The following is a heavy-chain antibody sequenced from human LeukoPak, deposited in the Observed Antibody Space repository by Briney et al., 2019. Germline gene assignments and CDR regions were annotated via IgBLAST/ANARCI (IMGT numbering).Heavy chain of an antibody. V-gene: IGHV4-59*01. D-gene: IGHD5-24*01. J-gene: IGHJ4*02. Sequence: SETLSLTCTVSGGSITSYYWSWIRQPPGKGLEWIGYIFDSGGTDYNPSLKSRVTISRDTSKNQFFLKLNSVTPADTAVYYCAREDGYNYGLIDYWGQGTLVTVSS. CDR1: GGSITSYY. CDR2: IFDSGGT. CDR3: AREDGYNYGLIDY.